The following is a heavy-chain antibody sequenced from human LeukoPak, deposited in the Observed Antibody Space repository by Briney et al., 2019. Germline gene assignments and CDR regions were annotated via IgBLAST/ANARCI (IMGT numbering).Heavy chain of an antibody. CDR1: GFTFSGYA. Sequence: PGGSLRLSCAASGFTFSGYAMHWVRQAPGKGLEWVAVISYDGSNKYYADSVKGRFTISRDNSKNTLYLQMNSLRAEDTAVYYCARQALSPAYFDYWGQGTLVTVSS. CDR3: ARQALSPAYFDY. V-gene: IGHV3-30-3*01. CDR2: ISYDGSNK. J-gene: IGHJ4*02.